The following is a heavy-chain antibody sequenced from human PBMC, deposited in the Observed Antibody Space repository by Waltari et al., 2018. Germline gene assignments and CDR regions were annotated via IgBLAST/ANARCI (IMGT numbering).Heavy chain of an antibody. V-gene: IGHV3-33*01. CDR1: GFTFSSYG. D-gene: IGHD3-10*01. CDR2: IWKDVSNK. CDR3: ARNDYNGNSFDY. Sequence: QVHLVESGGGVVQPGRSLRLSCAAFGFTFSSYGMHWVRQAPGKGSEWVDVIWKDVSNKHYADSVKGRLTISRDNSKNTLYLQMNSLRAEDTAVYYCARNDYNGNSFDYWGQGTLVTVSS. J-gene: IGHJ4*02.